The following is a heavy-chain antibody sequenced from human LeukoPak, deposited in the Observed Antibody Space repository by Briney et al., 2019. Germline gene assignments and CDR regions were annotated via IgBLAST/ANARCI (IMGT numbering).Heavy chain of an antibody. Sequence: ASVKVSCKASGYTFTSYYMHWVRQAPGQGLEWMGIINPSGGSTSYAQKFQGRVTMTRDTSTSTVYMELSSLRSEDTAVYYCARDLWAYYDSSGYEFDYWGQGTRVTVSS. CDR3: ARDLWAYYDSSGYEFDY. J-gene: IGHJ4*02. V-gene: IGHV1-46*01. D-gene: IGHD3-22*01. CDR1: GYTFTSYY. CDR2: INPSGGST.